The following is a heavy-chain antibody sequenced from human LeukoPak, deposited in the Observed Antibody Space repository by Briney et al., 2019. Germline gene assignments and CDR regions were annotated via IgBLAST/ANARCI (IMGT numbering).Heavy chain of an antibody. V-gene: IGHV3-7*01. CDR3: ATGLSGHY. CDR2: IKQDGSEK. J-gene: IGHJ4*02. Sequence: GGSLRLSCAASGFTFSSYGMHWVRQAPGKGLEWVANIKQDGSEKYYVDSVKGRFTISRDNAKNSLYLQMNSLRAEDTAVYYCATGLSGHYWGQGTLVTVSS. D-gene: IGHD1-14*01. CDR1: GFTFSSYG.